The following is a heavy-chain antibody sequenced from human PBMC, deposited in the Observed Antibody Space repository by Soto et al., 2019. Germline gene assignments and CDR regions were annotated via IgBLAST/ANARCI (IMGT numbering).Heavy chain of an antibody. J-gene: IGHJ4*02. CDR3: ARWWFGEFFDY. D-gene: IGHD3-10*01. CDR2: IYYSGST. Sequence: QVQLQESGPGLVKPSQTLSPTCTVSGGSISSGDYYWSWIRQPPGKGLEWIGYIYYSGSTSYNPSLKSRVTISVDTSKNQFSLKLSYVTAADTAVYYCARWWFGEFFDYWGQGTLVTVSS. V-gene: IGHV4-30-4*01. CDR1: GGSISSGDYY.